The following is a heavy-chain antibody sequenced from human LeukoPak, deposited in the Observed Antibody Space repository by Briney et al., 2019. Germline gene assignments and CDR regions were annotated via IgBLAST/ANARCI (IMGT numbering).Heavy chain of an antibody. CDR1: GFTFSSYA. CDR3: ARARRIAVAGQGGYFQH. Sequence: PGGSLRLSCAASGFTFSSYAMHWVRQAPGKGREWVAVRSYEGSNKYYADSVKGRFTISRDNSKNPLYLQMNSLRAEDTAVYYCARARRIAVAGQGGYFQHWGQGTLVTVSS. CDR2: RSYEGSNK. V-gene: IGHV3-30*04. J-gene: IGHJ1*01. D-gene: IGHD6-19*01.